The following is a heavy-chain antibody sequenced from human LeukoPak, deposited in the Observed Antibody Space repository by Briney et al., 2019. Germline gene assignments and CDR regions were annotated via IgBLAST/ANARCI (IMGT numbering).Heavy chain of an antibody. CDR3: ARLGRNLPRGFDY. V-gene: IGHV4-34*01. D-gene: IGHD1-14*01. J-gene: IGHJ4*02. CDR1: GGSFSGYY. CDR2: INHSGST. Sequence: SETLSLTCAVYGGSFSGYYWSWIRQSPGKGLEWIGEINHSGSTNYNPSLKSRVTISVDTSKNQFSLKLSSVTAADTAVYYCARLGRNLPRGFDYWGQGTLVTVSS.